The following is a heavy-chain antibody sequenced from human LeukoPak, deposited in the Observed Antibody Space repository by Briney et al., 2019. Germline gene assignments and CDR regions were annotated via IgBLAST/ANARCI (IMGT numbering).Heavy chain of an antibody. CDR2: INAGNGNT. J-gene: IGHJ4*02. D-gene: IGHD2-21*02. CDR3: ARRIVVVTPSQGFDY. Sequence: GASVKVSCKASGYTFTSYAMHWVRQAPGQRLEWMGWINAGNGNTKYSQKFQGRVTITRDTSASTAYMELSSLRSEDTAVYYCARRIVVVTPSQGFDYWGQGTLVTVSS. CDR1: GYTFTSYA. V-gene: IGHV1-3*01.